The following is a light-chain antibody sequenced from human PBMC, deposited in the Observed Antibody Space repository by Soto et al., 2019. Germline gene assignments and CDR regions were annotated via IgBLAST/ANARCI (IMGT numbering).Light chain of an antibody. J-gene: IGLJ2*01. CDR1: SSNIGNKY. CDR3: GPWDNSLSAVV. CDR2: DNN. V-gene: IGLV1-51*01. Sequence: QSVLTQPPSVSAAPGQKVTISCSGSSSNIGNKYVSWYQQLPGTAPKLLIYDNNKRPSGIPDRFSGSQSGTSATLGITGLQTGDEADYYCGPWDNSLSAVVFGGGTQLTVL.